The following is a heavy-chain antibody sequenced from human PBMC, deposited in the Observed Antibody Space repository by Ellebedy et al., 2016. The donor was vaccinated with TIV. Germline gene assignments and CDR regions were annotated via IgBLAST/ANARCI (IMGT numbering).Heavy chain of an antibody. Sequence: ASVKVSCKASGGNFKTYTVTWVRQAPGQGLEWVGGILPISPTPNYAQKFQGRVTITADESANIVYMELSSLSSEDTAVYYCARGKDSGNYVGWFDPWGQGTLVTVSS. CDR3: ARGKDSGNYVGWFDP. D-gene: IGHD4-11*01. CDR2: ILPISPTP. CDR1: GGNFKTYT. V-gene: IGHV1-69*13. J-gene: IGHJ5*02.